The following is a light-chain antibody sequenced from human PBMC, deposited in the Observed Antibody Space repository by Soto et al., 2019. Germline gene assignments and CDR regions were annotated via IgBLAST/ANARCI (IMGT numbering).Light chain of an antibody. CDR2: DAS. V-gene: IGKV1-5*01. CDR3: QQYNSYPLT. CDR1: QSISSW. Sequence: DIQMTQSPSTLSASVGDRVSITCRASQSISSWLAWYQQKPGKAPKLLIYDASSLESGVPSRFSGSGSGTEFTLTISSLQPDDFATYYCQQYNSYPLTVGGGTKVDSK. J-gene: IGKJ4*01.